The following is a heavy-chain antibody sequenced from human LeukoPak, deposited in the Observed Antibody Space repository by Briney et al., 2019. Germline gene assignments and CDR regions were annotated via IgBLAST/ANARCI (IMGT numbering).Heavy chain of an antibody. CDR3: AKDPLWFGELALYYFDY. V-gene: IGHV3-30*02. Sequence: GGSLRLSCAASGFTFSSYEMNWVRQAPGKGLEWVAFIRYDGSNKYYADSVKGRFTISRDNSKNTLYLQMNSLRAEDTAVYYCAKDPLWFGELALYYFDYWGQGTLVTVSS. CDR2: IRYDGSNK. D-gene: IGHD3-10*01. J-gene: IGHJ4*02. CDR1: GFTFSSYE.